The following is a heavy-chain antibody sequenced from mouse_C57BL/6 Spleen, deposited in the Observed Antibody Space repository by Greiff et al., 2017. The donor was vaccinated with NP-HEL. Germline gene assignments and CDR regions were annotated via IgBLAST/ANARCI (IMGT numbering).Heavy chain of an antibody. D-gene: IGHD1-1*01. CDR1: GYTFTSYW. Sequence: QVQLQQPGAELVKPGASVKLSCKASGYTFTSYWMHWVKQRPGQGLEWIGMIHPNSGSTNYNEKFKSKATLTVDKSSSTAYMQLCRLTSEDSAVYYCARGPDYYGSSWGAMDYWGQGTSVTVSS. CDR2: IHPNSGST. CDR3: ARGPDYYGSSWGAMDY. J-gene: IGHJ4*01. V-gene: IGHV1-64*01.